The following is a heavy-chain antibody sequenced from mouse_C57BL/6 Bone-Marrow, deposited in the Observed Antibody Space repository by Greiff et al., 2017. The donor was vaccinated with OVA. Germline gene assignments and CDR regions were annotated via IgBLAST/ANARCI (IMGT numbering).Heavy chain of an antibody. CDR1: SYTFTDYA. V-gene: IGHV1-67*01. CDR3: ARWSYAMDY. J-gene: IGHJ4*01. CDR2: ISTYYGNT. Sequence: VQLKESGPELVSPGVSVKISCKGSSYTFTDYAMHWVKQSHAKSLEWIGVISTYYGNTNYNQKFKGKATMTVDKSSSTAYMELARLTSEDSAVYYCARWSYAMDYWGQGTSVTVSS.